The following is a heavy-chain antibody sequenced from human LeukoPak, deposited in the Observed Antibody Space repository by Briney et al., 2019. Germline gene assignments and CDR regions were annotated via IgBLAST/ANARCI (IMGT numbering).Heavy chain of an antibody. Sequence: PGGSLRLSCAASGFTFDDYGMSWVRQAPGKGLEWVSRINWNGGSTGYADSVKGRFTISRDNAKNSLYLQMNSLRAEDTALYYCARDPPIAAAGTEDYWGQGTLVTVSS. J-gene: IGHJ4*02. CDR1: GFTFDDYG. CDR2: INWNGGST. D-gene: IGHD6-13*01. CDR3: ARDPPIAAAGTEDY. V-gene: IGHV3-20*04.